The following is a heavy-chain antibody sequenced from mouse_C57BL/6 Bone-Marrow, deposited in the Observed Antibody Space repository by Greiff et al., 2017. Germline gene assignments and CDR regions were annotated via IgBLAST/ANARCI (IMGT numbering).Heavy chain of an antibody. CDR1: GYTFTSYT. CDR3: ARKYFDV. V-gene: IGHV1-4*01. Sequence: VQLQQSGAELARPGASVKMSCKASGYTFTSYTMHWVKQRPGQGLEWIGYINPSSGYPKYNQKFKDKATLTANKSSSTAYLQLSSLTSEDSAVYYCARKYFDVWGTGTTVTVSS. J-gene: IGHJ1*03. CDR2: INPSSGYP.